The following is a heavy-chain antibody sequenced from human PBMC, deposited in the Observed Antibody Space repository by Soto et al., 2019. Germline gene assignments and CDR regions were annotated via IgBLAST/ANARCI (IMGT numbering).Heavy chain of an antibody. CDR2: ISGSGGST. V-gene: IGHV3-23*01. CDR1: GFTFSSYA. J-gene: IGHJ6*03. CDR3: AGGVVPAANYYYYYYMDV. D-gene: IGHD2-2*01. Sequence: GGSLRLSCAASGFTFSSYAMSWVRQAPGKGLEWVSAISGSGGSTYYADSVKGRFTISRDNSKNTLYLQMNSLRAEDTAVYYCAGGVVPAANYYYYYYMDVWGKGTTVTVSS.